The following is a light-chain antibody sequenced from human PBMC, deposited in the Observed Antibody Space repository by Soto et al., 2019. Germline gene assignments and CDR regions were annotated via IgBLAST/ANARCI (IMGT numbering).Light chain of an antibody. Sequence: EIVLTQSPGTLSLSPGERTTLSCRASQSISSKYLAWYQQKLGQAPRLLIYGASSRATGIPDRFSGSGSGTDFTLTISSLQPDDFATYYCQHYNSYSEAFGQGTKVELK. CDR3: QHYNSYSEA. CDR1: QSISSKY. J-gene: IGKJ1*01. CDR2: GAS. V-gene: IGKV3-20*01.